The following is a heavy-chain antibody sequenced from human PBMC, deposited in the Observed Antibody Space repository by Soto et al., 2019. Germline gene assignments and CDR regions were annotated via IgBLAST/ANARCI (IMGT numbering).Heavy chain of an antibody. D-gene: IGHD3-10*01. Sequence: ASETLSLTCAVSGGSISRGGYSWSWIRQPPGKGLEWVGYIYHSGSTYYNPSLKSRVTISVDRPKNQFSLKLSSVTAADTAVYYCARDWGYYYGSGRGWFAPWGQGTLVTVSS. CDR2: IYHSGST. CDR3: ARDWGYYYGSGRGWFAP. J-gene: IGHJ5*02. V-gene: IGHV4-30-2*01. CDR1: GGSISRGGYS.